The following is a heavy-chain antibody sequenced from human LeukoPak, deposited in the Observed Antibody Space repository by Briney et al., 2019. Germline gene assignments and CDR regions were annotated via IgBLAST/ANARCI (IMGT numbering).Heavy chain of an antibody. CDR3: AKDRLEYSSSGAYFDY. CDR2: IWYGGSNK. Sequence: GRSLRLSCAASGFTFSSYGTHWVRQAPGKGLEWVAVIWYGGSNKYYADSVKGRFTISRDNSKSTLYLQMNSLRAEDTAVYYCAKDRLEYSSSGAYFDYWGQGTLVTVPS. CDR1: GFTFSSYG. V-gene: IGHV3-30*18. D-gene: IGHD6-6*01. J-gene: IGHJ4*02.